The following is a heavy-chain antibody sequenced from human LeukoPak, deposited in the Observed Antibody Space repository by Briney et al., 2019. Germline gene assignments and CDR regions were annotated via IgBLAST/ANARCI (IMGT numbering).Heavy chain of an antibody. CDR1: GLTFSNYN. V-gene: IGHV3-21*01. J-gene: IGHJ4*02. Sequence: PGGSLRLSCAAPGLTFSNYNMNWVRQAPGKGLEWISSITSSSSYTFYADSVKGRFTISRDNAKNSLYLQMNSLRAEDTAVYYCARHLSGVTGYTYGRGIDYWGQGTLVTVSS. CDR2: ITSSSSYT. CDR3: ARHLSGVTGYTYGRGIDY. D-gene: IGHD5-18*01.